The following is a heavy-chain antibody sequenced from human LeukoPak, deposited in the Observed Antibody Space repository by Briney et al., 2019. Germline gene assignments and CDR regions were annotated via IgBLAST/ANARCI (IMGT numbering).Heavy chain of an antibody. J-gene: IGHJ4*02. CDR2: INNRGST. D-gene: IGHD6-19*01. CDR3: ARPTAVAGTFDY. Sequence: PSETLSLTCGVSGGSFSGHYWTWIRQPPGKGLEWIGGINNRGSTDYNPALTSRVTLSVHTSKNQVSLRLTSVTAADTAVYYCARPTAVAGTFDYWGQGTLVTVSS. V-gene: IGHV4-34*01. CDR1: GGSFSGHY.